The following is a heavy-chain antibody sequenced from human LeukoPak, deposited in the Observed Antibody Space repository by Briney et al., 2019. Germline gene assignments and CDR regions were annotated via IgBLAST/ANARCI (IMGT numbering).Heavy chain of an antibody. CDR2: ISYDGSNK. J-gene: IGHJ4*02. V-gene: IGHV3-30*04. CDR3: TRDFDFSSAI. Sequence: GGSLRLSCAASGFTFSSYAMHWVRQAPGKGLEWVAVISYDGSNKYYADSVKGRFTTSRDNAKNTLFLQMNSLRAEDTAVYYCTRDFDFSSAIWGQGTLVTVSS. CDR1: GFTFSSYA. D-gene: IGHD3-3*01.